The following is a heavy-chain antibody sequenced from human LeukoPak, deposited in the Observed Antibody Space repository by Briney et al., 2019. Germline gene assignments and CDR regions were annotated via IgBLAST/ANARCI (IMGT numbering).Heavy chain of an antibody. Sequence: GGSLRFSCAASGFTFSSYAMSWVRQAPGKGLEWVSAISGSGGSTYYADSVKGRFTISRDNSKNTLYLQMNSLRAEDTAVYYCAKDIYGSGSGDFDYWGQGTLVTVSS. CDR1: GFTFSSYA. V-gene: IGHV3-23*01. CDR2: ISGSGGST. J-gene: IGHJ4*02. CDR3: AKDIYGSGSGDFDY. D-gene: IGHD3-10*01.